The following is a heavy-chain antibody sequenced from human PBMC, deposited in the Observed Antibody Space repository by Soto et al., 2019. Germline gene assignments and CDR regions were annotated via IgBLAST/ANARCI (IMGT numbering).Heavy chain of an antibody. D-gene: IGHD3-16*02. CDR1: GFTFSSYA. Sequence: EVQLLESGEGLVQPGGSLRLSCAASGFTFSSYAMSWVRQAPGKGLEWVSAISGSGGSTYYADSVKGRFTISRDNSKNTLYLQMNSLRAEDTAVYYCAKEPDMITFGGVIVIPGPFDYWGQGTLVTVSS. V-gene: IGHV3-23*01. J-gene: IGHJ4*02. CDR3: AKEPDMITFGGVIVIPGPFDY. CDR2: ISGSGGST.